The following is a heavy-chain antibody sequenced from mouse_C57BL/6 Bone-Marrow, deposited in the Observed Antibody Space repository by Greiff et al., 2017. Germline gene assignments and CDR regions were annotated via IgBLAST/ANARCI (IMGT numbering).Heavy chain of an antibody. D-gene: IGHD2-1*01. CDR1: GYTFTSYW. J-gene: IGHJ2*01. Sequence: QVQLQQPGAELVKPGASVKMSCKASGYTFTSYWITWVKQRPGQGLEWIGDIYPGSGSTNYNEKFKSKATLTVDTSSSTAYMQLSSLTSEDSAVYYCARDLYGNGGFDYWGQGTTLTVSS. CDR2: IYPGSGST. V-gene: IGHV1-55*01. CDR3: ARDLYGNGGFDY.